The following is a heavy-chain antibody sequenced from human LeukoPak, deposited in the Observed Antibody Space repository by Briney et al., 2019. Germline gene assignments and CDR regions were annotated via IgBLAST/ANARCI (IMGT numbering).Heavy chain of an antibody. J-gene: IGHJ4*02. V-gene: IGHV4-61*01. CDR1: GGSVSSGSYY. Sequence: SETLSLTCTVSGGSVSSGSYYWSWIRQPPGKGLEWIGYIYYSGSTNYNPSLKSRVTISVDTSKNQFSLKLSSVTAADTAVYYCARGAVGATTLDYWGQGTLVTVSS. D-gene: IGHD1-26*01. CDR3: ARGAVGATTLDY. CDR2: IYYSGST.